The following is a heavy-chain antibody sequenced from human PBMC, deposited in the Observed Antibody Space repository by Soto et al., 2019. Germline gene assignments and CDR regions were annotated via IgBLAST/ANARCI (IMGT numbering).Heavy chain of an antibody. CDR3: ARDRSYGMDV. CDR1: GGTFSSYA. V-gene: IGHV1-69*13. CDR2: IIPIFGTA. J-gene: IGHJ6*02. Sequence: GASVKVSCKASGGTFSSYAISWVRQAPGQGFEWMGGIIPIFGTANYAQKFQGRVTITADESTSTAYMELSSLRSEDTAVYYCARDRSYGMDVWGQGTTVTVSS.